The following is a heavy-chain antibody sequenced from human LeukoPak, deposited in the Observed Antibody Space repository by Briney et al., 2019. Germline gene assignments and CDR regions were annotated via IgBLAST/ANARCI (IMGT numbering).Heavy chain of an antibody. CDR1: GFTFSSYA. CDR2: ISGSGGST. Sequence: GASLRLSCAASGFTFSSYAMSWVRQAPGKGLEWVSAISGSGGSTYYADSVKGRFTISRDNSKNTLYLQMNSLRAEDTAVYYCAKGGYYDSSGYYARDAFDIWGQGTMVTVSS. J-gene: IGHJ3*02. V-gene: IGHV3-23*01. D-gene: IGHD3-22*01. CDR3: AKGGYYDSSGYYARDAFDI.